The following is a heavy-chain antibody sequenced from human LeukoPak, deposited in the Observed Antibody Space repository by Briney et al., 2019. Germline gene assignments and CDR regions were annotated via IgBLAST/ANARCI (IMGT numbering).Heavy chain of an antibody. V-gene: IGHV1-8*03. J-gene: IGHJ4*02. D-gene: IGHD3-22*01. CDR1: GYTFTSYD. CDR2: MNPNSGNT. CDR3: ATGYYYDSSGTHY. Sequence: ASVKVSCKASGYTFTSYDINWVRQATGQGLEWMGWMNPNSGNTSYAQKFQGRVTITRNTSISTAYMELSSLRSEDTAVYYCATGYYYDSSGTHYWGQGTLVTVSS.